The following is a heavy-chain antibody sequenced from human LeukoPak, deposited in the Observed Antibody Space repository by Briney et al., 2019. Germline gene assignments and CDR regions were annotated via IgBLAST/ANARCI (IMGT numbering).Heavy chain of an antibody. CDR3: TRDARRLDY. CDR2: ISSSGSTYI. CDR1: GFPFSSYC. V-gene: IGHV3-21*04. Sequence: GESLRLSCAASGFPFSSYCMNWVRQAPGKGLEWVSYISSSGSTYIYYAYFEKGRITITRDDTKYSLYLQMNSLGADDTALYYCTRDARRLDYWGQGTMVTVSS. J-gene: IGHJ4*02.